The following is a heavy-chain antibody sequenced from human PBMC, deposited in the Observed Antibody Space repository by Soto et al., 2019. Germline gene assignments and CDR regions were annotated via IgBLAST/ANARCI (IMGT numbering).Heavy chain of an antibody. D-gene: IGHD3-3*01. V-gene: IGHV3-30-3*01. CDR3: ARDKRDLRFLEWSYYFDY. CDR1: GFTFSNYA. Sequence: QVQLVESGGGVVQPGRSLRLSCAPSGFTFSNYAMHWVRQAPGKGLEWVAGISYDGSNKYYADSVKGRFTISRDNSKNPRYLQRNSLRAEDKAVYYCARDKRDLRFLEWSYYFDYWGQGTLVTVSS. J-gene: IGHJ4*02. CDR2: ISYDGSNK.